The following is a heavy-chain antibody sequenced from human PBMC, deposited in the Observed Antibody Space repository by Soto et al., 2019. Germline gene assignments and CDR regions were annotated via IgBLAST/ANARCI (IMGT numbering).Heavy chain of an antibody. V-gene: IGHV1-69*12. J-gene: IGHJ5*02. D-gene: IGHD3-22*01. Sequence: QVQLVQSGAEVKKPGSSVKVSCKASGGTFSSYAISWVRQAPGQGLEWMGEIIPIFGTANYAQKFQGRVTISADESTSTAYMELISLRSEDTSVYYCARDRGPSSGYYPYWFDPWGQGTLVTVPS. CDR2: IIPIFGTA. CDR3: ARDRGPSSGYYPYWFDP. CDR1: GGTFSSYA.